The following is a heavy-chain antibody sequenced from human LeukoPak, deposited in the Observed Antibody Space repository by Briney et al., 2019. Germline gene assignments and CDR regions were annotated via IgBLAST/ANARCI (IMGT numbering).Heavy chain of an antibody. CDR1: GGTFSSYA. D-gene: IGHD2-2*01. V-gene: IGHV1-69*05. CDR2: IIPIFGTA. CDR3: ARERVVPAAFYYMDV. Sequence: SVKVSCKASGGTFSSYAISWVRQAPGQGLEWMGGIIPIFGTANYAQKFQGRVTITTDESTSTAYMELSSLRSEDTAVYCCARERVVPAAFYYMDVWGKGTTVTVSS. J-gene: IGHJ6*03.